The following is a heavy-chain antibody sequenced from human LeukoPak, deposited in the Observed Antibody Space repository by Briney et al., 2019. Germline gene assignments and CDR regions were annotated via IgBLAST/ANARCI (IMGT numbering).Heavy chain of an antibody. CDR3: ARDLEAYYYDSSGYYWERNSALRDYYGMDV. Sequence: GGSLRLSCAASGFTFSSYEMNWVRQAPGKGLEWVSSISSSSSYIYYADSVKGRFTISRDNAKNSLYLQVSSLRAEDTAVYYCARDLEAYYYDSSGYYWERNSALRDYYGMDVWGQGTTVTVSS. D-gene: IGHD3-22*01. CDR2: ISSSSSYI. CDR1: GFTFSSYE. V-gene: IGHV3-21*01. J-gene: IGHJ6*02.